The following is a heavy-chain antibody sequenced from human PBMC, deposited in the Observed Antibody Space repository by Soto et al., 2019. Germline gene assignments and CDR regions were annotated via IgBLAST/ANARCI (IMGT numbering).Heavy chain of an antibody. V-gene: IGHV4-34*01. CDR1: GGSFSGYY. D-gene: IGHD2-15*01. CDR2: INHSGST. J-gene: IGHJ4*02. Sequence: SETLSLTCAVYGGSFSGYYWSWIRQPPGKGLEWIGEINHSGSTNYNPSLKSRVTISVDTSKNQFSLKLSSVTAADTAVYYCASRTGNCSGGSCYSPRFDYWGQGTLVTVSS. CDR3: ASRTGNCSGGSCYSPRFDY.